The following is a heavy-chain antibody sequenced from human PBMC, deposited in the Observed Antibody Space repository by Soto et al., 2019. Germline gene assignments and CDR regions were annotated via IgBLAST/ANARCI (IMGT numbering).Heavy chain of an antibody. V-gene: IGHV3-7*03. J-gene: IGHJ4*02. CDR3: ARDDNFPDDYYDSSGTTSHFDY. CDR1: GFTFSSSW. CDR2: IKQDGSEK. Sequence: PGGSLRLSCAASGFTFSSSWMSWVRQAPGKGLEWVANIKQDGSEKYYVDSVKGRFTISRDNAKNSLYLQMNSLRAEDTAVYYCARDDNFPDDYYDSSGTTSHFDYWGQGT. D-gene: IGHD3-22*01.